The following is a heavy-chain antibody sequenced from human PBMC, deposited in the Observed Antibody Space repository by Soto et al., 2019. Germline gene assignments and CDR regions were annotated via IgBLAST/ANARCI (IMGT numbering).Heavy chain of an antibody. Sequence: SETPSLTCTVSGGSISSYYWSWIRQPPGKGLEWIGYIYYSGSTNYNPSLKSRVTISVDTSKNQFSLKLSSVTAADTAVYYCARDLRWFGESTRAFDIWGQGTMVTVSS. J-gene: IGHJ3*02. V-gene: IGHV4-59*01. D-gene: IGHD3-10*01. CDR1: GGSISSYY. CDR2: IYYSGST. CDR3: ARDLRWFGESTRAFDI.